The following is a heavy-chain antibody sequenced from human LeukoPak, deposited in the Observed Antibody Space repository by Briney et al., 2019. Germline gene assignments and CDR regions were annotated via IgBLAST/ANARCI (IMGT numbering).Heavy chain of an antibody. V-gene: IGHV3-9*01. CDR2: ISWNSGSI. J-gene: IGHJ4*02. CDR1: GFTFDDYA. D-gene: IGHD3-22*01. CDR3: AKDMGGYYDSFDY. Sequence: PGGSLRLSCAASGFTFDDYAMHWVRQAPGKGLEWVSGISWNSGSIGYADSVKGRFTISRGNAKNSLYLQMNSLRAEDTALYYCAKDMGGYYDSFDYWGQGTLVTVSS.